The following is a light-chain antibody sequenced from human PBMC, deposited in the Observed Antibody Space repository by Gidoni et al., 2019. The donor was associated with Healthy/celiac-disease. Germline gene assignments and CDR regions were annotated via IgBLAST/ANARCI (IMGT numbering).Light chain of an antibody. CDR2: KAS. Sequence: DIQMTQSPSTLSASGGDRVTITCRASQSISSWLAWYQKKPGKAPKLLIYKASSLESGGPSRFSGSGSGTEFTLTISSLQPDDFATYYCQQYNSWWTFGQGTKVEIK. CDR3: QQYNSWWT. CDR1: QSISSW. J-gene: IGKJ1*01. V-gene: IGKV1-5*03.